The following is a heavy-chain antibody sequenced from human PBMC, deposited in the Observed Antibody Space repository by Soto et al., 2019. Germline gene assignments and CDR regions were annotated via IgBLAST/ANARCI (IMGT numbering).Heavy chain of an antibody. J-gene: IGHJ4*02. V-gene: IGHV1-3*05. CDR3: ARVPMYSSGWHPVDY. Sequence: QVPLVQSGAEEKKPGASVKVSCKASGYTFTSYAMHWVRQAPGQRLEWMGWINAGNGNTKYSQKFQGRVTITRDTSASTAYMELSSLRSEDTAVYYCARVPMYSSGWHPVDYWGQGTLVTVSS. D-gene: IGHD6-19*01. CDR2: INAGNGNT. CDR1: GYTFTSYA.